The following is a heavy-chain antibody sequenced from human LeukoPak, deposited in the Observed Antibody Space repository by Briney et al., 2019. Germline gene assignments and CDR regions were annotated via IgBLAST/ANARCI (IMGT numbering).Heavy chain of an antibody. J-gene: IGHJ4*02. D-gene: IGHD6-19*01. CDR1: GGSISTYY. CDR3: ARLRYSSGQDY. Sequence: KPSETLSLPCTCSGGSISTYYWSWIRQPPGKGLEWIGYIYYSGTTNYNPSLKSRVTISVDTSKNQFSLKLSSVTAADTAVYYCARLRYSSGQDYWGQGTLVTVPS. CDR2: IYYSGTT. V-gene: IGHV4-59*01.